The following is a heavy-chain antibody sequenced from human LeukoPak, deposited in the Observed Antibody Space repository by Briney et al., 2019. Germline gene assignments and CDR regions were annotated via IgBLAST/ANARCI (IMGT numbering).Heavy chain of an antibody. CDR3: ARDRDYPAFDI. CDR1: GFTLSSYW. Sequence: GGSLRLSCAASGFTLSSYWMYWVRQAPGKGLVWVSRINSDGSRTTYADSVKGRFTISRDNAKNTLYLQMNSLRAEDTAVYYCARDRDYPAFDIWGQGTMVTVSS. J-gene: IGHJ3*02. CDR2: INSDGSRT. D-gene: IGHD4-17*01. V-gene: IGHV3-74*01.